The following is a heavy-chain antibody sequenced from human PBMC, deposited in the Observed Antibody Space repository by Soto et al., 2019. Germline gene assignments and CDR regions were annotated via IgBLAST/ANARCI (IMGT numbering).Heavy chain of an antibody. CDR3: TGGYCTGGTCYSVYFQH. Sequence: DVQLVQSGGGLVQPGGSLKLSCAASGFTFSGSTVHWVRQASGEGLQWVGRIRSKANDYATTYIASVKGRFTISRDDSWNTAYLQMSDLKTEDTAVYYCTGGYCTGGTCYSVYFQHWGQGALVTVFS. J-gene: IGHJ1*01. CDR1: GFTFSGST. D-gene: IGHD2-15*01. CDR2: IRSKANDYAT. V-gene: IGHV3-73*02.